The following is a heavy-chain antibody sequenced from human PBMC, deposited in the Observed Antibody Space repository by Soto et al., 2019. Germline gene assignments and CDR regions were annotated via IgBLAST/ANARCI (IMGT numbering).Heavy chain of an antibody. CDR3: ARDDEYSGNGMDV. CDR1: EFTFSNYG. J-gene: IGHJ6*02. D-gene: IGHD3-10*01. Sequence: QVQLVESRGGVVQPGRSLRLSCAASEFTFSNYGMHWVRQAPGKGLEWVAVILNDGSNRYHADSVKDRFTISRDNSKNTLYLRMNSMSAEDTGVYYCARDDEYSGNGMDVWGPGTTVTVS. V-gene: IGHV3-33*01. CDR2: ILNDGSNR.